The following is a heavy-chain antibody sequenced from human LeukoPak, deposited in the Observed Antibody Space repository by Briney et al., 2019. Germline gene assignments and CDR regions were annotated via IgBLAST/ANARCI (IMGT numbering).Heavy chain of an antibody. CDR3: ARSSYDSSGYYKTIDY. J-gene: IGHJ4*02. D-gene: IGHD3-22*01. Sequence: ASVKVSCKASGYTFTSYYMHWVRQAPGQGLERMGIINPSGGSTSYAQKFQGRVTMTRDTSTSTVYMELSSLRSEDTAVYYCARSSYDSSGYYKTIDYWGQGTLVTVSS. V-gene: IGHV1-46*01. CDR2: INPSGGST. CDR1: GYTFTSYY.